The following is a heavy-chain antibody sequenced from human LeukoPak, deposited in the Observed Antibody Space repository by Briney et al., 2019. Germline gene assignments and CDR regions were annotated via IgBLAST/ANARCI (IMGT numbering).Heavy chain of an antibody. V-gene: IGHV3-23*01. Sequence: QPGGSLRLSCAASGFIFSSYAMSWARQAPGKGLEWVSTISGSGERTKEADSVKGRFTISRDNSKNTLYLQMNSLRAEDMAVYYCAKDRYYDSFNWFDPWGQGTLVTVSS. CDR3: AKDRYYDSFNWFDP. J-gene: IGHJ5*02. CDR2: ISGSGERT. CDR1: GFIFSSYA. D-gene: IGHD3-16*01.